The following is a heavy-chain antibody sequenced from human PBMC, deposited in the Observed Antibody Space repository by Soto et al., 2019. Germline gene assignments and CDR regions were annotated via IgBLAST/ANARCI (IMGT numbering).Heavy chain of an antibody. CDR2: IYYSGST. J-gene: IGHJ5*02. CDR3: ARAGPFYGSGSYYANNWFDP. Sequence: PSETLSLTCTVSGGSISSYYWSRIRQPPGKGLEWIGYIYYSGSTNYNPSLKSRVTISVDTSKNQFSLKLSSVTAADTAVYYCARAGPFYGSGSYYANNWFDPWGQGTLVTVSS. D-gene: IGHD3-10*01. V-gene: IGHV4-59*01. CDR1: GGSISSYY.